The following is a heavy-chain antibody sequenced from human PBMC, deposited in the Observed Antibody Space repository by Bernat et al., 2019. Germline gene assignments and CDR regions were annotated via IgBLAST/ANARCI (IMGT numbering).Heavy chain of an antibody. CDR2: IYSGGST. Sequence: EVQLLESGGGVVQPGGSLRLSCAASGFTVSSNYMSWVRQAPGKGLEWVSVIYSGGSTYYADSVKGRFTISRDNSKNTLYLQMNSLRAEDTAVYYCAAPALFLEWSADAFDIWGQGTMVTVSS. CDR1: GFTVSSNY. J-gene: IGHJ3*02. V-gene: IGHV3-53*01. CDR3: AAPALFLEWSADAFDI. D-gene: IGHD3-3*01.